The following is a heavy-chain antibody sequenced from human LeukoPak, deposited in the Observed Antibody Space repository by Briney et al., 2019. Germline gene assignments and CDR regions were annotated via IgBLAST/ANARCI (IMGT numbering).Heavy chain of an antibody. V-gene: IGHV1-69*13. CDR1: GYTFTGYY. J-gene: IGHJ5*02. CDR3: ARDSYYYDSSGYGP. D-gene: IGHD3-22*01. Sequence: SVKVSYKASGYTFTGYYMHWVRQAPGQGLEWMGGIIPIFGTANYAQKFQGRVTITADESTSTAYMELSSLRSEDTAVYYCARDSYYYDSSGYGPWGQGTLVTVSS. CDR2: IIPIFGTA.